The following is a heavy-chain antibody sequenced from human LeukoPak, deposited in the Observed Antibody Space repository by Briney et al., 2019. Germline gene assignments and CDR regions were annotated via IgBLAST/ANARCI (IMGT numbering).Heavy chain of an antibody. CDR3: ARDPYSGNYGAYYYYYMDV. CDR1: GFTFSSYN. D-gene: IGHD1-26*01. Sequence: GGSLRLSCAASGFTFSSYNMNWVRQAPGKGLEWVSSVTSSSSYIYYADSVKGRFTISRDNAKNSLYLQMDSLRVEDTAEYYCARDPYSGNYGAYYYYYMDVWGKGTTVTVSS. J-gene: IGHJ6*03. V-gene: IGHV3-21*06. CDR2: VTSSSSYI.